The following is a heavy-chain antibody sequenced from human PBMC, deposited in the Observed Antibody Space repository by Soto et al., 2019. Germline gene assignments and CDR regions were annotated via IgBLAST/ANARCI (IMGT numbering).Heavy chain of an antibody. Sequence: QVQLVQSGAEVKKPGSSVKVSCKASGGTFSSYAISWVRQAPGHGLEWMGGIIPIFGTANYAQKFQGRVTITADKSTSTAYMELSSLRTEDTAVYYCARDYRLGISKNWFDPWGQGTLVTVSS. D-gene: IGHD7-27*01. CDR3: ARDYRLGISKNWFDP. CDR2: IIPIFGTA. J-gene: IGHJ5*02. V-gene: IGHV1-69*06. CDR1: GGTFSSYA.